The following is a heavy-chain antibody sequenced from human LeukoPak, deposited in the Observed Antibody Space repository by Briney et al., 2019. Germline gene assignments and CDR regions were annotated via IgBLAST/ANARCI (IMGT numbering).Heavy chain of an antibody. CDR2: IKQDGSEK. J-gene: IGHJ4*02. CDR1: GFTFSSLW. CDR3: ATSTAAAGTD. V-gene: IGHV3-7*03. D-gene: IGHD6-13*01. Sequence: PGGSLRLSCAASGFTFSSLWMGWLRQAPGKGLKWVANIKQDGSEKYYVDSVKGRFTISRDNAQNSLYLQMNSLRAEDTAIYYCATSTAAAGTDWGQGTLVTVSS.